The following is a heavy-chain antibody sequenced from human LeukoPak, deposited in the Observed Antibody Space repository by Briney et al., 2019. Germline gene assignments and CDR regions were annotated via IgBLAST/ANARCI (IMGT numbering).Heavy chain of an antibody. J-gene: IGHJ4*02. V-gene: IGHV4-59*01. Sequence: SVTLSLTCTVSGDSTNAYYWGWMRQSPGKGLQDISYIYYSGGTHYSPSLHSRVTMSIYTSKNQYPLKLHSVTAADTAMDYCARVRDGPRGTHFLFWGQGTLVTVSS. D-gene: IGHD3-10*01. CDR3: ARVRDGPRGTHFLF. CDR1: GDSTNAYY. CDR2: IYYSGGT.